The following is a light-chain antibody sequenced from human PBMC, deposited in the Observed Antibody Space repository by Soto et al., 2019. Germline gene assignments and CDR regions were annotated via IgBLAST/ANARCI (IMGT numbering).Light chain of an antibody. CDR1: QSVSSN. V-gene: IGKV3-15*01. Sequence: EIVMTQSPATLSVSPGERATLSCRASQSVSSNVAWYQQIPGQTPRLLIYGASTRATTIPVRFSGSGSGTEFTLTISSLQSEDFAVYYCQQYNTWPRTFGQGTKVDI. CDR2: GAS. J-gene: IGKJ1*01. CDR3: QQYNTWPRT.